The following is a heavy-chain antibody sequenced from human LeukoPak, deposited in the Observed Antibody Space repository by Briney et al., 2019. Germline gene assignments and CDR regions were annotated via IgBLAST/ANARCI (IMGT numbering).Heavy chain of an antibody. CDR1: GGSFSGYY. CDR2: INHSGST. CDR3: ARAPDYGDYVKENWFDP. D-gene: IGHD4-17*01. Sequence: PSETLSLTCAVYGGSFSGYYWSWIRQPPGKGLEWIGEINHSGSTNYNPSLKSRVTISVDTSKNQFSLKPSSVTAADTAVYYCARAPDYGDYVKENWFDPWGQGTLVTVSS. J-gene: IGHJ5*02. V-gene: IGHV4-34*01.